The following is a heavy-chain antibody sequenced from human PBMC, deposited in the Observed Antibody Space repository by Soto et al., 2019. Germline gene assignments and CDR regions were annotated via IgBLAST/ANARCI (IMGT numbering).Heavy chain of an antibody. V-gene: IGHV3-30*18. CDR3: AKDLYGGSPYYYYSGMDV. CDR1: GFTFSSYG. D-gene: IGHD2-15*01. J-gene: IGHJ6*02. CDR2: ISYDGSNK. Sequence: QVQLVESGGGVVQPGRSLRLSCAASGFTFSSYGMHWVRQAPGKGLEWVAVISYDGSNKYYADSVKGRFTISRDNSKNTLYLQMNSLRAEDTAVYYCAKDLYGGSPYYYYSGMDVWGQGTTVTVSS.